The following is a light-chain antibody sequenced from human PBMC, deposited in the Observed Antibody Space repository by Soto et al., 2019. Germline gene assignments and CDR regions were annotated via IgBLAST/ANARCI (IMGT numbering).Light chain of an antibody. CDR3: TSYAGSNAVV. CDR2: RVS. J-gene: IGLJ2*01. Sequence: QSVLTQPPSASGSPGQSVTISCTGTSRDVGAYHYVSWYQHHPGKAPKLMIYRVSQRPSGVPDRFSGSKSGNTASLTVSGLQAEDEADYYCTSYAGSNAVVFGGGTKLTVL. CDR1: SRDVGAYHY. V-gene: IGLV2-8*01.